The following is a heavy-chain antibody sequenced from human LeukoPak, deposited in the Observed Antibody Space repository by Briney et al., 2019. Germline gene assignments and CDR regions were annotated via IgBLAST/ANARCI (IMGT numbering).Heavy chain of an antibody. CDR1: GYTFTSYD. D-gene: IGHD6-19*01. CDR2: MNPNSGNT. CDR3: ARAPLVAGDMDV. Sequence: ASMKVSCKASGYTFTSYDINWVRQATGQGLEWMGWMNPNSGNTGYAQKFQGRVTITRNTSISTAYMELSSLRSEDTAVYYCARAPLVAGDMDVWGKGTTVTVSS. J-gene: IGHJ6*03. V-gene: IGHV1-8*03.